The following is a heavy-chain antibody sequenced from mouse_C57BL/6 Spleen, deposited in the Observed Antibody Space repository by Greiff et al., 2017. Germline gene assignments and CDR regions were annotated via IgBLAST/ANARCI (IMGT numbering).Heavy chain of an antibody. CDR1: GYTFTSYW. CDR3: ARGSIYYGVYLDY. CDR2: IDPSDSET. V-gene: IGHV1-52*01. Sequence: QVQLQQPGAELVRPGSSVKLSCKASGYTFTSYWMHWVKQRPIQGLEWIGNIDPSDSETHYNQKFKDKATLTVDKSSSTAYMQLSSLTSEDSAVYYCARGSIYYGVYLDYWGQGTTLTVSS. D-gene: IGHD2-1*01. J-gene: IGHJ2*01.